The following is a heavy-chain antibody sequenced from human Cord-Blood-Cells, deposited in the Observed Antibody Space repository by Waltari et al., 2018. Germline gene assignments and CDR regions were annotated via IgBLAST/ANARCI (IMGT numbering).Heavy chain of an antibody. CDR2: INHSGST. Sequence: QVQLQQWGAGLLKPSETLSLTCAVYGGSFSGYYWSWIRQPPGKGLEWIGEINHSGSTNNNPSLKRRVTISVDTSKNQFSLKLSSVTAADTAVYYCAREVVVAATPGGAFDIWGQGTMVTVSS. V-gene: IGHV4-34*01. CDR1: GGSFSGYY. CDR3: AREVVVAATPGGAFDI. J-gene: IGHJ3*02. D-gene: IGHD2-15*01.